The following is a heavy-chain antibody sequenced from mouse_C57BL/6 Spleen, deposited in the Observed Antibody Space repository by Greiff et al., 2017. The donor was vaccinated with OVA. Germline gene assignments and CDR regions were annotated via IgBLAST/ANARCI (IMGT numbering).Heavy chain of an antibody. CDR3: VRDGGAGDAMDY. CDR2: IRSKSSNYAT. Sequence: EVMLVESGGGLVQPKGSLKLSCAASGFTFNPYAMHWVRQAPGKGLEWVARIRSKSSNYATYYADSVKDRFTISRDDSQSMLYLQMNNLNTEDTAMYYCVRDGGAGDAMDYWGQGTSVTVSS. J-gene: IGHJ4*01. V-gene: IGHV10-3*01. CDR1: GFTFNPYA.